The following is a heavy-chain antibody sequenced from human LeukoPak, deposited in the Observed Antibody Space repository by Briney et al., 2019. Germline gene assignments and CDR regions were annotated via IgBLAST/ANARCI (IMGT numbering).Heavy chain of an antibody. CDR2: ISGSGGST. CDR3: ASWRETRYFDY. D-gene: IGHD5-24*01. CDR1: GFTFSIYS. V-gene: IGHV3-23*01. J-gene: IGHJ4*02. Sequence: HAGGSLRLSCAASGFTFSIYSMTSVRQAPGKRLKWVLAISGSGGSTYYGDSVKRRFTIYRDNSKNTLYLQMNSLGAEDTAVYYCASWRETRYFDYWGQGTLVTVSS.